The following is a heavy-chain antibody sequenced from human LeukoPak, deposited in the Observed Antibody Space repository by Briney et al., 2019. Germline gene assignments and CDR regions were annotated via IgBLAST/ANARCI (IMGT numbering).Heavy chain of an antibody. Sequence: SVKVSCKXSGGTFSSNAISWVRQAPGQGLEWMGRIIPIFGTANYSQKFQGRVTITTDESTSTAYMELSSLRSEDTAVYYCARVVDTAMVLWFDPWGQGTLVTVSS. J-gene: IGHJ5*02. D-gene: IGHD5-18*01. V-gene: IGHV1-69*05. CDR1: GGTFSSNA. CDR3: ARVVDTAMVLWFDP. CDR2: IIPIFGTA.